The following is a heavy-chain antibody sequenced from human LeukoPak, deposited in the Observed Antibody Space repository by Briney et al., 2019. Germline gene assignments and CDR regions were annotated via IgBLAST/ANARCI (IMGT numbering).Heavy chain of an antibody. V-gene: IGHV1-18*01. J-gene: IGHJ6*02. CDR1: GYTFTSYG. Sequence: ASVKVSCKASGYTFTSYGISWVRQAPGQGLEWMGWISAYNGNTNYAQKLQGRVTMTTDTSTSTAYMELRSLRSDDTAVYYCAREGYSSSWSSHYYYGMDVWGQGTTVTVSS. D-gene: IGHD6-13*01. CDR3: AREGYSSSWSSHYYYGMDV. CDR2: ISAYNGNT.